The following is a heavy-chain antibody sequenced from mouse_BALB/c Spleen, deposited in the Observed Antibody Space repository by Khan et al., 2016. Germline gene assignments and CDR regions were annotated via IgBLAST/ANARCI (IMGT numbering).Heavy chain of an antibody. CDR1: GYSITSGS. J-gene: IGHJ2*01. CDR3: ARDRSTMTVFDY. Sequence: EVQLQESGPSLVKPSQTLSLTCSVTGYSITSGSWNWIRKFPGNKLEYMGYISYSGSSYYNPSLKSRISITRDTSTTQYYLQLNTVTTEDTATYYCARDRSTMTVFDYWGQGTTLTVSS. V-gene: IGHV3-8*02. D-gene: IGHD2-4*01. CDR2: ISYSGSS.